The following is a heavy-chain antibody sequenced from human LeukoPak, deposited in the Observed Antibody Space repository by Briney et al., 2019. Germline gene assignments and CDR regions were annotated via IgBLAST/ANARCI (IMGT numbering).Heavy chain of an antibody. CDR2: MNPNSGNT. Sequence: ASVKVSCKASGYTFTSYDINWVRQATGQGLEWMGWMNPNSGNTGYAQKFQGRVTMTRNTSISTAYMELSSLRSEDTAVYYCARFTSSTIANFDYWGQGTLVTVSS. J-gene: IGHJ4*02. CDR1: GYTFTSYD. D-gene: IGHD4/OR15-4a*01. V-gene: IGHV1-8*01. CDR3: ARFTSSTIANFDY.